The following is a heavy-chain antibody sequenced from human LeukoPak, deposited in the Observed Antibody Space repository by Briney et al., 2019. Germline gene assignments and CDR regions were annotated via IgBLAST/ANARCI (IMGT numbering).Heavy chain of an antibody. CDR2: IIPIFGTA. J-gene: IGHJ6*03. Sequence: SVKVSCKASGYTFISYAMHWVRQAPGQGLEWMGGIIPIFGTANYAQKFQGRVTITADESTSTAYMELSSLRSEDTAVYYCARDSYGSGSYSYYYYMDVWGKGTTVTISS. V-gene: IGHV1-69*13. CDR1: GYTFISYA. CDR3: ARDSYGSGSYSYYYYMDV. D-gene: IGHD3-10*01.